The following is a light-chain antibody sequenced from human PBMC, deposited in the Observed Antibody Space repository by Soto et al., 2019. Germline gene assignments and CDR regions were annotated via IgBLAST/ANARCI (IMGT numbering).Light chain of an antibody. CDR3: QQSYSIPLT. CDR2: AAS. V-gene: IGKV1-39*01. J-gene: IGKJ4*01. CDR1: QSISSY. Sequence: DIQMTQSPSSLSASAGDRVTITCRASQSISSYLNWYQQKPGKAPKLLIYAASSLQSGVPSRFSGSGSGTDFTLTISSLQPEDFATYYCQQSYSIPLTFGGGTKAEIK.